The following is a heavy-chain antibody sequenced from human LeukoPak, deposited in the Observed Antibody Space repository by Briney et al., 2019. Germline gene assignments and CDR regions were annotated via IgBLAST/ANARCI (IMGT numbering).Heavy chain of an antibody. CDR3: ATARRFGELRNPLGY. CDR1: GYTFTSYY. CDR2: INPSGGST. V-gene: IGHV1-46*01. Sequence: GASVKVSCKASGYTFTSYYMHWVRQAPGQGLEWMGIINPSGGSTSYAQKFQGRVTMTRDTSTSTVYMELSSLRSEDTAVYYCATARRFGELRNPLGYWGKGTTVTVSS. D-gene: IGHD3-10*01. J-gene: IGHJ6*04.